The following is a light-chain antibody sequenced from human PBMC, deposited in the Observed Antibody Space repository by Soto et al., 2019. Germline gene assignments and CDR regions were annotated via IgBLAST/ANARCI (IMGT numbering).Light chain of an antibody. J-gene: IGLJ1*01. CDR3: YSYTTSSTYV. CDR2: HVS. CDR1: SSDVGAYNY. Sequence: ALTQPASVSGSPGQSITISCPGTSSDVGAYNYVSWYQQHPAKIPKLMIYHVSNRPSGVSDRFSGSKSGNTASLTISGLQAEDEADYYCYSYTTSSTYVFGTGTKVTVL. V-gene: IGLV2-14*01.